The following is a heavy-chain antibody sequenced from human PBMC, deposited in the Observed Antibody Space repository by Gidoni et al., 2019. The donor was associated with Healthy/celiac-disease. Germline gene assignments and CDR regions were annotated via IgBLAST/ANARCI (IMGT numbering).Heavy chain of an antibody. D-gene: IGHD2-2*01. CDR2: IYPGDSDT. CDR3: ARQVSGYCSSTSCYHFDY. J-gene: IGHJ4*02. CDR1: GYSFTSYW. Sequence: EVQLVQSGAEVKKPGESLKLSCKGSGYSFTSYWIGWVRQMPGKGLEWMGIIYPGDSDTRYSPSFQGQVTISADKSISTAYLQWSSLKASDTAMYYCARQVSGYCSSTSCYHFDYWGQGTLVTVSS. V-gene: IGHV5-51*01.